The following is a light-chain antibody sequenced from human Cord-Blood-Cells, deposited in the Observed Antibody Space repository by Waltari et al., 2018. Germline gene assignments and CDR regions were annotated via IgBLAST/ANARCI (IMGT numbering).Light chain of an antibody. CDR3: GTWDSSLSAV. CDR1: SSNIGNNY. Sequence: QSVLTQPPSVSAAPGQKVTISCSGSSSNIGNNYVSWYQQPPGTAPKLLNYDNNKRPSGIPDRVSGSKSGTSATLGITGLQTGDEADYYCGTWDSSLSAVFGGGTKLTVL. V-gene: IGLV1-51*01. CDR2: DNN. J-gene: IGLJ3*02.